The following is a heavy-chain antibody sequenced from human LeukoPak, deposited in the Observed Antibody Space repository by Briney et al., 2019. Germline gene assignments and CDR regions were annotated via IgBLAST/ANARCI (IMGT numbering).Heavy chain of an antibody. CDR2: ISAYNGST. V-gene: IGHV1-18*01. D-gene: IGHD3-3*01. CDR1: GYTFTSYG. J-gene: IGHJ4*02. Sequence: ASVKVSCKASGYTFTSYGISWVRQAPGQGLEWMGWISAYNGSTNYAQKLQGRVTMTTDTSTSTAYMELRSLRSDDTAVYYWARDSTIFGVVPVDWGQGTLVTVSS. CDR3: ARDSTIFGVVPVD.